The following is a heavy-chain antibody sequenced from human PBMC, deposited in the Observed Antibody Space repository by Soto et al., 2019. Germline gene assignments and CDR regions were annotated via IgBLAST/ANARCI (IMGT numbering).Heavy chain of an antibody. CDR3: ATMGTPVTGLYYFDY. J-gene: IGHJ4*02. CDR1: GDSVKSYF. Sequence: SETLSLTCFVSGDSVKSYFWNWIRQPPGKGLEWIGRISYTGGTMYNPSLQSRVTILVDPSKNQFSLKLNSVTAADTAVYYCATMGTPVTGLYYFDYWGQGTQVTVSS. CDR2: ISYTGGT. V-gene: IGHV4-59*08. D-gene: IGHD4-17*01.